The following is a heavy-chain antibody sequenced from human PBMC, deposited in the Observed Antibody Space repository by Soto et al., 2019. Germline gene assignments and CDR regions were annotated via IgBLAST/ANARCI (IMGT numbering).Heavy chain of an antibody. CDR2: ISPYSGNT. CDR1: GYIFVNYG. D-gene: IGHD3-16*01. Sequence: QVQLVQSGDEVRKPGSSVKVSCKVSGYIFVNYGIAWVRQAPGQGLEWMGWISPYSGNTHYASKVQGRLTMTTDTTKSTDNMDLGSLPYGDTAVYYCATVDNYVTPTPQDVWGQGNTVTVSS. J-gene: IGHJ6*02. V-gene: IGHV1-18*01. CDR3: ATVDNYVTPTPQDV.